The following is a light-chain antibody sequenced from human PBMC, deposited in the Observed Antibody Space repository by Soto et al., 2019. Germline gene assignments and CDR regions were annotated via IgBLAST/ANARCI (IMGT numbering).Light chain of an antibody. CDR2: RND. J-gene: IGLJ3*02. CDR1: ISNLGSNF. Sequence: QSVLTQPPSASGTPGQRVTISCSGSISNLGSNFVFWYQQLPGAAPKLLISRNDQRPSGVPDRFSGSKSGTSASLAISGLQSEDEADYHCAAWDDSLRGVVFGGGTKVTVL. V-gene: IGLV1-47*01. CDR3: AAWDDSLRGVV.